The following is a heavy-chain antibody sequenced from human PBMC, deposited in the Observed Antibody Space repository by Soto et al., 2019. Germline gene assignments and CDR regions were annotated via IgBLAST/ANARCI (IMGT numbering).Heavy chain of an antibody. D-gene: IGHD5-12*01. J-gene: IGHJ2*01. CDR1: GGSISSGDYY. V-gene: IGHV4-30-4*01. CDR2: IYYSGST. CDR3: ASGAGGWLQFWYFDL. Sequence: SETLSLTCTVSGGSISSGDYYWSWIRQPPGKGLEWIGYIYYSGSTYYNPSLKSRVTISVDTSKNQFSLKLSSVTAADTAVYYCASGAGGWLQFWYFDLWGRGTLVTVPQ.